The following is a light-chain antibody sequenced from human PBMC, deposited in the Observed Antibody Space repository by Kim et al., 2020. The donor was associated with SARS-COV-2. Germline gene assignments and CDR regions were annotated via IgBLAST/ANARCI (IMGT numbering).Light chain of an antibody. CDR3: QQYYSTPLT. Sequence: ATVNCQFSQSSLYSSNNEIYLAWYQQKPGQPPKLLIYCASTRESGVPDRFSGSGSGTDFTLTISSLQAEDVAVYYCQQYYSTPLTFGGGTKVEIK. J-gene: IGKJ4*01. CDR1: QSSLYSSNNEIY. CDR2: CAS. V-gene: IGKV4-1*01.